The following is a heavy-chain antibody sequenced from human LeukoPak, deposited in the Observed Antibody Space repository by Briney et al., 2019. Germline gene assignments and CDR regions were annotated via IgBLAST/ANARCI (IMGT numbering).Heavy chain of an antibody. J-gene: IGHJ4*02. CDR2: IKQDGSET. CDR1: GFTFSSYA. Sequence: GGSLRLSCTASGFTFSSYAMSWVRQAPGKGLEWVANIKQDGSETYYVDSVKGRFTISRDNAKNSLYLQINNLRAEDTAVYYCATKAVYVNYWGQGTLVTVSS. V-gene: IGHV3-7*01. CDR3: ATKAVYVNY. D-gene: IGHD3-16*01.